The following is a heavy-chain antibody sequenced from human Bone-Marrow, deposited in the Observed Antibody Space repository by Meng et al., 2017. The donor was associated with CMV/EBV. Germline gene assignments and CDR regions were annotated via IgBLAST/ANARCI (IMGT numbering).Heavy chain of an antibody. CDR1: GFTFIAFA. V-gene: IGHV3-30-3*01. CDR3: ANRYSGYEDVWYFDY. D-gene: IGHD5-12*01. J-gene: IGHJ4*02. Sequence: GESLKISCEASGFTFIAFAMHWVRQAPGKGLEWVSVISPHGDGKYYADSVRGRFTISRDNSKNTVDLQMNSLRAEDTAVYYCANRYSGYEDVWYFDYWGQGTLVTVSS. CDR2: ISPHGDGK.